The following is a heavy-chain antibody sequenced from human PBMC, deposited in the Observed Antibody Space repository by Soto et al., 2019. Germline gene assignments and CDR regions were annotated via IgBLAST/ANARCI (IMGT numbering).Heavy chain of an antibody. V-gene: IGHV3-64*01. J-gene: IGHJ6*02. D-gene: IGHD3-10*01. CDR3: ARAGFWYGSGIYGYGIDV. CDR2: ISTNGGST. Sequence: EVQLVESGGGLVQPGGSLRLSCAASGFTFSSYAMHWVRQAPGKGLEYFSAISTNGGSTYYANSVKGRFTISSDNSKNTLYLQMGSLRVEDMAVYYCARAGFWYGSGIYGYGIDVWGQGTTVAVSS. CDR1: GFTFSSYA.